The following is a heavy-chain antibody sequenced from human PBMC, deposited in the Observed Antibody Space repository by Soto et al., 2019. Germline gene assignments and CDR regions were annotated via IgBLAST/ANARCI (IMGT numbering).Heavy chain of an antibody. CDR3: TTDGSKVAATQYFDY. V-gene: IGHV3-15*07. Sequence: GGSLRLSCAASGFTFSNAWMNWVRQAPGKGLEWVGRIKSKTDGGTTDYAAPVKGRFTISRDDSKNTLYLQMNSLKTEDTAVYYCTTDGSKVAATQYFDYWGQGTLVTVSS. D-gene: IGHD2-15*01. J-gene: IGHJ4*02. CDR1: GFTFSNAW. CDR2: IKSKTDGGTT.